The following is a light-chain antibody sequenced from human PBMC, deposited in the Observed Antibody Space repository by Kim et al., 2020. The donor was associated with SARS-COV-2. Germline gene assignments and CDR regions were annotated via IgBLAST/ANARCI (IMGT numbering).Light chain of an antibody. J-gene: IGKJ1*01. CDR2: DTS. CDR1: QSVRKY. Sequence: EIVLTQSPATLSLSAGKRATLSCRASQSVRKYLAWYQQKPGQSPRLLIHDTSNRATSIPARFSGSGSGTDFTLTISSLEPEDFAVYYCQRRSTWPPAFGQGTKVDIK. V-gene: IGKV3-11*01. CDR3: QRRSTWPPA.